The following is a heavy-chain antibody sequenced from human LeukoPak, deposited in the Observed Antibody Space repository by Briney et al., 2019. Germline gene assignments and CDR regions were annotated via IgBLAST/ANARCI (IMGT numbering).Heavy chain of an antibody. CDR3: AGYRQPDDAFDI. CDR2: ISGSGGST. J-gene: IGHJ3*02. CDR1: GFTFSSYA. D-gene: IGHD5-18*01. V-gene: IGHV3-23*01. Sequence: GGSLRLSCAASGFTFSSYAMCWVRQAPGKGLEWVSAISGSGGSTYYADSVKGRFTISRDNSKNTLYLQMNSLRAEDTALYYCAGYRQPDDAFDIWGQGTMVTVSS.